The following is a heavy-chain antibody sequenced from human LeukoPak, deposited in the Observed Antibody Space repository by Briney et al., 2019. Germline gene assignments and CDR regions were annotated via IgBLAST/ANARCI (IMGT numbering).Heavy chain of an antibody. CDR2: ISGSGGST. D-gene: IGHD3-22*01. J-gene: IGHJ5*02. Sequence: PGGSLRLSCAASGFTFSSYAMSWVRRAPGKGLEWVSDISGSGGSTYYADSVKGRFTISRDNSKHTLYLQMNSLRAEETAVYYCAKDHYYDRSGSYPNWFDPWGQGNLVTVSS. V-gene: IGHV3-23*01. CDR1: GFTFSSYA. CDR3: AKDHYYDRSGSYPNWFDP.